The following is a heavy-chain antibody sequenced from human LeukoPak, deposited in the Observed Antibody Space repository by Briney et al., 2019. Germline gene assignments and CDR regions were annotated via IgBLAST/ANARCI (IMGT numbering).Heavy chain of an antibody. D-gene: IGHD2-15*01. CDR2: IIPILGIA. V-gene: IGHV1-69*04. Sequence: SVKVSCKASGGTFSSYAISWVRQAPGQGLEWMGRIIPILGIANYAQKFQGRVTITADKSTSTAYMELSSLRSEDTAVYYCARDCSGGSCCSSTTLGVYYYYGMDVWGQGTTVTVSS. J-gene: IGHJ6*02. CDR3: ARDCSGGSCCSSTTLGVYYYYGMDV. CDR1: GGTFSSYA.